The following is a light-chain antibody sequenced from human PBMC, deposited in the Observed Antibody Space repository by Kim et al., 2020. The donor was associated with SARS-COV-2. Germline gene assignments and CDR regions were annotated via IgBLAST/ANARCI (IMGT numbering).Light chain of an antibody. J-gene: IGKJ1*01. V-gene: IGKV1-39*01. CDR2: TAS. Sequence: VGGRVTITCRASTDISRYLNWYKQKPAKAPKLLIYTASSLQSGVPSRCTGSGAETDFTLTISSRQPEDFATYYCQQTYSASRTFGQGTKVDIK. CDR3: QQTYSASRT. CDR1: TDISRY.